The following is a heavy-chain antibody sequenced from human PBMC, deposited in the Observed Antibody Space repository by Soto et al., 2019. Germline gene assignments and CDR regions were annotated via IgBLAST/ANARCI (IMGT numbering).Heavy chain of an antibody. J-gene: IGHJ4*02. D-gene: IGHD3-10*01. CDR2: IFHDGTA. CDR1: GVSLTSGNW. V-gene: IGHV4-4*02. Sequence: SETLSLTCAVSGVSLTSGNWWTWVRQSPQRGLEYIGEIFHDGTANYYPSFERRVAMSVDTSRNHFPLKLTSVTAAATGVYFCARLVYYTRLNYIYIDFWGPGTLVTVSS. CDR3: ARLVYYTRLNYIYIDF.